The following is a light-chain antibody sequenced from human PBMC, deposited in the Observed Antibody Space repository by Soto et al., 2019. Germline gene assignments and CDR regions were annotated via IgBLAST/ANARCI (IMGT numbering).Light chain of an antibody. CDR2: KAS. CDR3: QQLKSYPQIT. Sequence: DIQMTQSPSTLSGSVGDRVNITCRSSQTISSWLAWYQHKPGKAPKLLIYKASTLKSGVPSRFSGSGSGTEFTPTISSLQPHDFATYYGQQLKSYPQITFGQGTRLEIK. J-gene: IGKJ5*01. V-gene: IGKV1-5*03. CDR1: QTISSW.